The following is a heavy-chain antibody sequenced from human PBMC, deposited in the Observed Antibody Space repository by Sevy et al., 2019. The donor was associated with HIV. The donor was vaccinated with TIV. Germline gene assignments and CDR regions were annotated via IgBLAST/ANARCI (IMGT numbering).Heavy chain of an antibody. V-gene: IGHV3-7*04. Sequence: GGSLRLSCAASGFTFSSYWMSWVRQAPGKGLEWVANIKQDGSEKYYVDSVKGRFTISRDNAKNSLYQQMNSLRAEDTAVYYCARGYGDYVWDAFDIWGQGTMVTVSS. CDR2: IKQDGSEK. J-gene: IGHJ3*02. CDR3: ARGYGDYVWDAFDI. CDR1: GFTFSSYW. D-gene: IGHD4-17*01.